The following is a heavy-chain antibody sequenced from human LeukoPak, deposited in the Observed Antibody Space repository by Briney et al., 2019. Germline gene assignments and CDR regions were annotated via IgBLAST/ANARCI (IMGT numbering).Heavy chain of an antibody. CDR3: ARRGVVIAPLDGFDI. Sequence: SETLSLTCAVYGGSFNGYYWSWIRQPPGKGLEWIGEGNERGGTKYNPSLTSRVTISIDTSKNQFSLKLSSVTAADTAVYYCARRGVVIAPLDGFDIWGQGTVVTVSS. D-gene: IGHD2-21*01. V-gene: IGHV4-34*01. CDR1: GGSFNGYY. J-gene: IGHJ3*02. CDR2: GNERGGT.